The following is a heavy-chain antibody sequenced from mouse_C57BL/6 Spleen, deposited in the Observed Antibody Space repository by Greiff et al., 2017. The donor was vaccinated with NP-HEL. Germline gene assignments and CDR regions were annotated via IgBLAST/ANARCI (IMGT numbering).Heavy chain of an antibody. CDR3: AIPYYYGSRIFSSWFAY. J-gene: IGHJ3*01. CDR1: GFTFSDYG. Sequence: EVKLVESGGGLVKPGGSLKLSCAASGFTFSDYGMHWVRQAPEKGLEWVAYISSGSSTIYYADTVKGRFTISRDNAKNTLFLQMTSLRSEDTAMYYCAIPYYYGSRIFSSWFAYWGQGTLVTVSA. V-gene: IGHV5-17*01. D-gene: IGHD1-1*01. CDR2: ISSGSSTI.